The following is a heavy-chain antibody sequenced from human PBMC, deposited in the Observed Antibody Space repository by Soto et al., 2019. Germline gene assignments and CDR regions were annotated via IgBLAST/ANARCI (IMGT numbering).Heavy chain of an antibody. CDR3: VRQGDYGDFGLDY. CDR1: GFTFSSYT. CDR2: ISSSSNYI. Sequence: EVQLVDSGGGLVRPGGSLTLSCAASGFTFSSYTMDWVRQAPGKGLEWVSSISSSSNYIYYADSVKGRFTISRDNAKNSLYLQMNSLRAEDTAVYYCVRQGDYGDFGLDYWGQGTLVTVSS. V-gene: IGHV3-21*01. D-gene: IGHD4-17*01. J-gene: IGHJ4*02.